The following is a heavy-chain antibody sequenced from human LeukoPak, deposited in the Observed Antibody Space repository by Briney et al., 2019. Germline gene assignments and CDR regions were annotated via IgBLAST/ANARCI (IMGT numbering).Heavy chain of an antibody. V-gene: IGHV4-59*08. CDR1: GGSISSYY. D-gene: IGHD3-3*01. Sequence: PSETLSLTCTVSGGSISSYYWSWIRQPPGKGLEWIGYIYYSGSTNYNPSLKSRVTISVDTSKNQFSLKLSSVTAADTAVYYCARASFGVANFDYWGQGTLVTVSS. CDR2: IYYSGST. J-gene: IGHJ4*02. CDR3: ARASFGVANFDY.